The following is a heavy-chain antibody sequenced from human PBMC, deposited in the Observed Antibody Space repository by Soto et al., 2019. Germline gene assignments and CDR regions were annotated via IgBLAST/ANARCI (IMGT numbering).Heavy chain of an antibody. V-gene: IGHV3-48*01. CDR3: ARNPVYYYYYMDV. Sequence: EVQLVESGGGLVQPGGSLRLSCAASGFTFSSYSMNWVAKAQGRGWEWVSYIISSSSTIYYADSVKGRFTISRDNAKNSLYLQMNSLRAEDTAVYYCARNPVYYYYYMDVWGKGTTVTVSS. CDR1: GFTFSSYS. J-gene: IGHJ6*03. CDR2: IISSSSTI.